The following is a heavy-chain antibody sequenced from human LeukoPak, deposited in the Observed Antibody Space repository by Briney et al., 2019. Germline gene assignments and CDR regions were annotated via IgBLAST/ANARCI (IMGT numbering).Heavy chain of an antibody. CDR1: GFTFSSCS. CDR2: ISSSSSTI. V-gene: IGHV3-48*04. J-gene: IGHJ4*02. Sequence: GGSLRLSCAASGFTFSSCSMNWVRQAPGKGLEWVSYISSSSSTIYYADSVKGRFTISRDNVKNSLYLQMNSLRAEDTAVYYCARGIHSSGCQHFDYWGQGTLVTVSS. CDR3: ARGIHSSGCQHFDY. D-gene: IGHD6-19*01.